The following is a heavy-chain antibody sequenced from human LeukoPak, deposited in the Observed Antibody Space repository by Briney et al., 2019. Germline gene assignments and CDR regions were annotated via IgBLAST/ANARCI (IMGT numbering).Heavy chain of an antibody. CDR2: ISSSSGNI. Sequence: PGGSLRLSCAASGFTFSSYNMNWVRQAPGKGLEWVSSISSSSGNIYYADSVKGRFTIPRDNSKNSLYLQMSSLRAEDTAVYFCARRGDYSTYYWFDPWGQGTLVTVSS. J-gene: IGHJ5*02. CDR3: ARRGDYSTYYWFDP. D-gene: IGHD4-11*01. CDR1: GFTFSSYN. V-gene: IGHV3-21*01.